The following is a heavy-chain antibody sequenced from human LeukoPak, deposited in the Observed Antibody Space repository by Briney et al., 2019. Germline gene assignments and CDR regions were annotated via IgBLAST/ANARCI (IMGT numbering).Heavy chain of an antibody. CDR1: GGSISSHY. CDR2: IYYSGST. J-gene: IGHJ6*03. Sequence: SSETLSLTCTVSGGSISSHYWSWIRQPPGKGLEWIGYIYYSGSTNYNPSLKSRVTISVDTSKNQFSLKLSSVTAADTAVYYCARGGNTVVPAAIPPSHFDYMDVWGKGTTVTVSS. D-gene: IGHD2-2*01. V-gene: IGHV4-59*11. CDR3: ARGGNTVVPAAIPPSHFDYMDV.